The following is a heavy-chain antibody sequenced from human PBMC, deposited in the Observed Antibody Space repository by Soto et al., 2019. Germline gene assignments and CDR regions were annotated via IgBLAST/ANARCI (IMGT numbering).Heavy chain of an antibody. CDR2: INAYVGET. Sequence: QVQLVQSGAEVKKPGASVKVSCKASGYTFTHYGITWVRQAPGQGLEWTGWINAYVGETKSAQKYQGRITVTMDTPTNTAYLELRSLRSDDTAVDYCARGDGDTLDCWGQGTLVRVSA. CDR1: GYTFTHYG. V-gene: IGHV1-18*01. J-gene: IGHJ4*02. CDR3: ARGDGDTLDC.